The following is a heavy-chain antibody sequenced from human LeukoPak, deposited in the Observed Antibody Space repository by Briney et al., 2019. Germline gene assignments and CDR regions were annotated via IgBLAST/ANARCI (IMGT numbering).Heavy chain of an antibody. CDR1: GFTFSSYA. CDR2: ISGSGGST. J-gene: IGHJ4*02. D-gene: IGHD6-13*01. V-gene: IGHV3-23*01. Sequence: PGGSLRLSCAASGFTFSSYAMSWVRQAPGKGLEWVSVISGSGGSTYDADSVKGRFTISRDNSKNTLYLQMHSLRAEDTAVYYCARQRPYSSSPYYFDYWGQGTLVTVSS. CDR3: ARQRPYSSSPYYFDY.